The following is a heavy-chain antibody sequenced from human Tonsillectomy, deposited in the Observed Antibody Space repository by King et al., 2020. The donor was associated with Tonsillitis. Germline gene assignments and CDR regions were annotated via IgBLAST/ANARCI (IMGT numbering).Heavy chain of an antibody. V-gene: IGHV4-39*01. CDR1: GGSISSSSYY. CDR2: IYYSGST. CDR3: ASYVWGSYRSFDY. Sequence: QLQESGPGLVKPSETLSLTCTVSGGSISSSSYYWGWIRQPPGKGLEWIGSIYYSGSTYYNRSLKSRVTISVDTSKNQFSLKLSSVTAADTAVYYCASYVWGSYRSFDYWGQGTLVTVSS. D-gene: IGHD3-16*02. J-gene: IGHJ4*02.